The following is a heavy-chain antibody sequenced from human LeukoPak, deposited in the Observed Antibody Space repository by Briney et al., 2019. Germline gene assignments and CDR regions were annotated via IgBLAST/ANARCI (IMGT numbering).Heavy chain of an antibody. CDR1: GFTFDEYA. J-gene: IGHJ6*02. CDR3: AKDTLAAAGRYYYYGMDV. CDR2: ISWNSGSI. Sequence: PGRSLRLSCAASGFTFDEYAMHWVRHARGEGLEWVSGISWNSGSIRYADSVKGRFTISGDNAKNSLYLQMNSLRAEDTALYYCAKDTLAAAGRYYYYGMDVWGQGTTVTVSS. V-gene: IGHV3-9*01. D-gene: IGHD6-13*01.